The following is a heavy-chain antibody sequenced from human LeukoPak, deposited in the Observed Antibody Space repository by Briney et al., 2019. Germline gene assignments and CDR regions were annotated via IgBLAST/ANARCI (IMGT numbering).Heavy chain of an antibody. V-gene: IGHV3-7*01. CDR1: GFTFDDYA. D-gene: IGHD5-12*01. CDR3: ARDRGPHDIVATY. Sequence: GGSLRLSCAASGFTFDDYAMHWVRQAPGKGLEWVANIKQDGSEKYYVDSVKGRFTISRDNAKSSLYLQMNSLRAEDTAVYYCARDRGPHDIVATYWGQGTLVTVSS. J-gene: IGHJ4*02. CDR2: IKQDGSEK.